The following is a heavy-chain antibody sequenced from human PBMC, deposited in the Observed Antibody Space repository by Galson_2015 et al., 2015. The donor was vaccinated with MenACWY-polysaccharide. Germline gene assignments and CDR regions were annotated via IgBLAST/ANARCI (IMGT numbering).Heavy chain of an antibody. V-gene: IGHV3-23*01. CDR3: AKAYIVVIPDAAYDC. CDR2: ISGSGGST. J-gene: IGHJ4*02. CDR1: GFTFSSSA. Sequence: SLRLSCAASGFTFSSSAMSWVRQAPGRGLEWVSGISGSGGSTYYADAVKGRFTISRDNSKNTLYLQMDSLGAEDTAVYYCAKAYIVVIPDAAYDCWGQGPLVTVSS. D-gene: IGHD2-2*01.